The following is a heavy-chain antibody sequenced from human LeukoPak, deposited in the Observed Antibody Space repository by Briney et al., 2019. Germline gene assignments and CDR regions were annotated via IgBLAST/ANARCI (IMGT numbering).Heavy chain of an antibody. Sequence: SESLSLTCAVYGGSFSGYYWSWIRQPPGKGLEWIGEINHSGSTNYNPSLKSRVTIPVDTSKNQFSLKLSSVTAADTAVYYCARGRRTAQTKNNWFDPWGQGTLVTDSS. V-gene: IGHV4-34*01. J-gene: IGHJ5*02. CDR3: ARGRRTAQTKNNWFDP. D-gene: IGHD2-8*01. CDR1: GGSFSGYY. CDR2: INHSGST.